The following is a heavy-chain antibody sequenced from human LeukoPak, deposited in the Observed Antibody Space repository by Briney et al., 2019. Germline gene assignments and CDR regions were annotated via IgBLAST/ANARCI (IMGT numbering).Heavy chain of an antibody. CDR1: GFTVSSNY. CDR2: IYSGGST. J-gene: IGHJ4*02. CDR3: AKAQPNNWSAFDY. V-gene: IGHV3-53*01. Sequence: GGSLRLSCAASGFTVSSNYMSWVRQAPGKGLEWVSVIYSGGSTYYADSVKGRFTISRDNSKNTLYLQMNSLRAEDTAVYYCAKAQPNNWSAFDYWGQGTLVTVSS. D-gene: IGHD1-20*01.